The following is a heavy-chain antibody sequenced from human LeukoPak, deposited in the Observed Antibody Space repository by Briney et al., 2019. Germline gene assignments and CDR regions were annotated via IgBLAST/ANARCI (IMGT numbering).Heavy chain of an antibody. CDR3: AGQSGYDSLYYYYGMDV. CDR1: GGSISSYY. D-gene: IGHD5-12*01. V-gene: IGHV4-59*01. CDR2: IYYSGST. J-gene: IGHJ6*02. Sequence: SETLSLTCTVSGGSISSYYWSWIRQPPGKGLEWIGYIYYSGSTNYNPSLKSRVTISVDTSKNQFSLKLSSVTAADTAVYCCAGQSGYDSLYYYYGMDVWGQGTTVTVSS.